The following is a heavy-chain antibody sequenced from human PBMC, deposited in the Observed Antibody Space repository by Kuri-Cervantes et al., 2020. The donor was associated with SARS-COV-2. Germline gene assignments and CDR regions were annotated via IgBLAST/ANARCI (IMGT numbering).Heavy chain of an antibody. CDR2: VYYTGST. CDR3: ARFCSGGSCSSVNDAFDV. Sequence: SETLSLTCSVSGDSVSGHFWTWIRQPPGKPLEWIGDVYYTGSTNYNPSFESRVTISIDTSKNQFSLSLGSVTAADTAMYFCARFCSGGSCSSVNDAFDVWGPGTMVTVSS. CDR1: GDSVSGHF. D-gene: IGHD2-15*01. V-gene: IGHV4-59*02. J-gene: IGHJ3*01.